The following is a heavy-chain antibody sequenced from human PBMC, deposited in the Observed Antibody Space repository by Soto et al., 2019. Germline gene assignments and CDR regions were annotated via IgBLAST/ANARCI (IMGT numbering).Heavy chain of an antibody. CDR3: ASPKLAFHNWFDP. Sequence: SETLSLTCTVSGGSISSSSYYWGWIRQPPGKGLEWIGSIYYSGSTYYNPSLKSRVTISVDTSKNQFSLKLSSVTAADTAVYYCASPKLAFHNWFDPWGQVTLVSVS. CDR2: IYYSGST. D-gene: IGHD3-3*02. V-gene: IGHV4-39*01. J-gene: IGHJ5*02. CDR1: GGSISSSSYY.